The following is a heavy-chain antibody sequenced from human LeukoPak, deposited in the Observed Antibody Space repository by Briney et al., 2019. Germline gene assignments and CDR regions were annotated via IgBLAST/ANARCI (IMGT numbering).Heavy chain of an antibody. CDR2: IYYSGST. V-gene: IGHV4-59*01. CDR3: ARAYSSRVGGRANWFDP. CDR1: GGSISSYY. D-gene: IGHD6-13*01. J-gene: IGHJ5*02. Sequence: SETLSLTCTVSGGSISSYYWSWIRQPPGKGLEWLGYIYYSGSTNYNPSLKSRVTISVDTSENQFSLKLSSVTAADTAVYYCARAYSSRVGGRANWFDPWGQGTLVTVSS.